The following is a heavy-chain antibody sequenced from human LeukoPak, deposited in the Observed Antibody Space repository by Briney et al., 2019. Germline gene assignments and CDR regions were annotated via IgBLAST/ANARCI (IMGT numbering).Heavy chain of an antibody. D-gene: IGHD4-17*01. V-gene: IGHV1-8*01. CDR1: GYTFTSYD. CDR3: ASPGPSRNGDYVSGLGY. Sequence: GASVKVSCKASGYTFTSYDINWVRQATGQGLEWMGWMNPNSGNTGYAQKFQGRVTMTRNTSISTAYMELSSLRSEDTAVYYCASPGPSRNGDYVSGLGYWGQGTLVTVSS. CDR2: MNPNSGNT. J-gene: IGHJ4*02.